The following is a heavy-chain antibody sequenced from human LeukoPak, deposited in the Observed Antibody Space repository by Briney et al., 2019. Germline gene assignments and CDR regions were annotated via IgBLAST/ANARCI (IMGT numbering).Heavy chain of an antibody. V-gene: IGHV1-46*01. D-gene: IGHD2-15*01. CDR3: ARGRTSVVVVAATDRDFDL. CDR1: GHTFTSYY. Sequence: ASVKVSCKASGHTFTSYYMHWVRQAPGQGLEWMGIINPSGGSTSYAQKFQGRVTMTRDTSTSTVYMELSSLRSEDTAVYYCARGRTSVVVVAATDRDFDLWGRGTLVTVSS. CDR2: INPSGGST. J-gene: IGHJ2*01.